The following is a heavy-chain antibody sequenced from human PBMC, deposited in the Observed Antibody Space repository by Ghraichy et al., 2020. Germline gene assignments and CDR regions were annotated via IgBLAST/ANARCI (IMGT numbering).Heavy chain of an antibody. Sequence: SETLSLTCTVSGVSISNPNYYWGWVRQPPGKGLEWIGSIYHIGNTYYNPSLKSRVTISVDTSRNQFSLKLSSVTAADTAVYYCARLANVDTARLDYWGSGTLVTVSS. CDR1: GVSISNPNYY. CDR3: ARLANVDTARLDY. J-gene: IGHJ4*02. CDR2: IYHIGNT. V-gene: IGHV4-39*01. D-gene: IGHD5-18*01.